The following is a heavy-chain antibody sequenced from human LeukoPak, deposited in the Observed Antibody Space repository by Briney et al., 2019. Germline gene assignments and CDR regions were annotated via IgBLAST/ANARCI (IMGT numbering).Heavy chain of an antibody. Sequence: SETLSLTCAVYGGSFSGYYWSWIRQPPGKGLEWIGEINHSGSTNYNPSLKSRVTISVDTSKNQFSLKLSSVTAADTAVYYCARGGVVVITYDYWGQGTLVTVSS. CDR1: GGSFSGYY. D-gene: IGHD3-22*01. CDR2: INHSGST. V-gene: IGHV4-34*01. CDR3: ARGGVVVITYDY. J-gene: IGHJ4*02.